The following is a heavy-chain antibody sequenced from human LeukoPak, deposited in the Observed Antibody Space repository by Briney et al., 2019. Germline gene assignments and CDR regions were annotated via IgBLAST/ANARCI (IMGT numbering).Heavy chain of an antibody. CDR2: INPSGGST. CDR1: GYTFTSDY. J-gene: IGHJ6*02. D-gene: IGHD3-10*01. Sequence: ASVKVSCKASGYTFTSDYMHWVRQAPGQGLEWMGLINPSGGSTSYAQKFQGRVTMTRDTSTSTVYMELSSLRSEDTAVYYCATVRVNYYYYGMDVWGQGTTVTVSS. CDR3: ATVRVNYYYYGMDV. V-gene: IGHV1-46*01.